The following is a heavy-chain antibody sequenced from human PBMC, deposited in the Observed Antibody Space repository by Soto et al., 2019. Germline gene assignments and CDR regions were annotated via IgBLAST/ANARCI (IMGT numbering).Heavy chain of an antibody. CDR1: GFSLSSSGVA. CDR2: IYWDDDK. Sequence: SGPTLVNPTQTLTLTCIFSGFSLSSSGVAVGWLRQPPGKALEWLAVIYWDDDKRYSPSLKSRLTITEDTSKNQVVLTMTNMDSVDTATFYCAHLPSRDGYNFGYFQYWGQGTLVTVSS. V-gene: IGHV2-5*02. D-gene: IGHD5-12*01. CDR3: AHLPSRDGYNFGYFQY. J-gene: IGHJ1*01.